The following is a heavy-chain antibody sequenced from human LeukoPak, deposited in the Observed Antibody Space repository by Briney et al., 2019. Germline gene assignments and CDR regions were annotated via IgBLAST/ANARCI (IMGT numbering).Heavy chain of an antibody. D-gene: IGHD3-10*01. CDR3: ARAPSKTYKPGELRRYNWFDL. Sequence: ASVKVSCKASGYTFTSYGISWVRQAPGQGLEWMGWMNPNSGNTGYAQEFQGRVTMTRNNSISTAYMELSSLGSEDTAVYYFARAPSKTYKPGELRRYNWFDLWGQGTLVTVSS. J-gene: IGHJ5*02. CDR1: GYTFTSYG. V-gene: IGHV1-8*02. CDR2: MNPNSGNT.